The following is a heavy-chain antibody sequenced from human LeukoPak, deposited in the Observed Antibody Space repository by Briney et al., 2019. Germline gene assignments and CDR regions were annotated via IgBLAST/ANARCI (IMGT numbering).Heavy chain of an antibody. CDR3: ARGHWRGLSTPPWDY. V-gene: IGHV1-2*02. D-gene: IGHD3-16*01. J-gene: IGHJ4*02. CDR2: INPNNGAT. CDR1: GYTFTGYY. Sequence: ASVKVSCKASGYTFTGYYMHWVRQAPGQGLEWMGWINPNNGATNYAQRFQGRVTMTRDTSISTAYMELSRLRSDDTAMYYCARGHWRGLSTPPWDYWGQGTLVTVSS.